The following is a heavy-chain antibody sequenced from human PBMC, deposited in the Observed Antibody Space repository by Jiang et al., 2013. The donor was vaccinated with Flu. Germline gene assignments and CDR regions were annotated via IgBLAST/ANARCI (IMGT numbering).Heavy chain of an antibody. J-gene: IGHJ5*02. V-gene: IGHV4-34*01. CDR2: INHSGST. D-gene: IGHD3-22*01. Sequence: LKPSETLSLTCAVYGGSFSGYYWTLIRQPPGKGLEWIGEINHSGSTNYNPSLKSRVTISVDTSKNQFSLKLSSVTAADTAVYYCARGTYYYDSSGYYLGWFDPWGQGTLVTVSS. CDR3: ARGTYYYDSSGYYLGWFDP. CDR1: GGSFSGYY.